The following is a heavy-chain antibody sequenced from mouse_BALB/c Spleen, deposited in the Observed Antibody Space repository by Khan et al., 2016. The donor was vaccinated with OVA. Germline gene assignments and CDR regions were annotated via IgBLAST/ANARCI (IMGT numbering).Heavy chain of an antibody. D-gene: IGHD2-3*01. CDR1: GFSLTNYG. Sequence: QVQLKESGPGLVAPSQSLSITCTVSGFSLTNYGVHWVRQPPGKGLEWLVVIWSDGSTNYNSVLKSRLSISKDNSKSQVFLKMNSLQTDDTAMYYCARWFDGYSSFYAMDYWGQGTSVTVSS. V-gene: IGHV2-6*02. J-gene: IGHJ4*01. CDR2: IWSDGST. CDR3: ARWFDGYSSFYAMDY.